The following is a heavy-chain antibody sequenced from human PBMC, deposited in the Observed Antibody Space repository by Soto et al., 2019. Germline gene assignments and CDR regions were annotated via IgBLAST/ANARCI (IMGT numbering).Heavy chain of an antibody. CDR1: GGSISSYY. CDR2: IYTSGST. Sequence: SETLSLTCTVSGGSISSYYWSWIRQPAGKGLEWIGRIYTSGSTNYNPSLKSRVTISIDTSRNQFSLNLTSVTAADTAVYYCARAPPGPSPRWVLWGQGTTVTVSS. V-gene: IGHV4-4*07. J-gene: IGHJ6*02. CDR3: ARAPPGPSPRWVL. D-gene: IGHD3-10*01.